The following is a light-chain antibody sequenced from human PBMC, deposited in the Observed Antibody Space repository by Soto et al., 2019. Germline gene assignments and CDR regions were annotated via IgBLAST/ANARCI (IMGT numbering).Light chain of an antibody. CDR1: QGISSSY. CDR3: QQDGSSQWT. J-gene: IGKJ1*01. CDR2: VAS. V-gene: IGKV3-20*01. Sequence: VLTQSPCTLSLSPGDRATLSCRASQGISSSYLAWYQQTPGQTPRLLIYVASSRATGIPERFSGSGSGTDFTLTVSRLEPEDFAVYYCQQDGSSQWTFGQGTKVELK.